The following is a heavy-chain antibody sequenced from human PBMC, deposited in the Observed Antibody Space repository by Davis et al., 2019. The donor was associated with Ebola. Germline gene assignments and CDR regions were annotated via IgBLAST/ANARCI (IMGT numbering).Heavy chain of an antibody. J-gene: IGHJ4*02. CDR1: GFSFSDYY. CDR2: ISISSGFT. V-gene: IGHV3-11*03. CDR3: ARNSAPPDY. Sequence: PGGSLRLSCAASGFSFSDYYMSWIRQAPGKGLEWVSYISISSGFTNYADFVKGRFTMSRDNAKNFLYLQLSSLRADDTAMYYCARNSAPPDYWGQGALVTVSS. D-gene: IGHD6-6*01.